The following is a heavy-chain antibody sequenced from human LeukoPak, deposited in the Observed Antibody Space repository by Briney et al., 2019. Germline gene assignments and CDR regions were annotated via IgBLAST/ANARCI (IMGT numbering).Heavy chain of an antibody. CDR3: ASQYYYDSSGYYDDAFDI. Sequence: GSLRLSCAASGFTFSSYEMNWVRQAPGKGLEWVSYISSSGSTRYYADSVKGRFTISRDNAKNSLYLQMNSLRAEDTAVYYCASQYYYDSSGYYDDAFDIWGQGTMVTVSS. CDR2: ISSSGSTR. V-gene: IGHV3-48*03. D-gene: IGHD3-22*01. J-gene: IGHJ3*02. CDR1: GFTFSSYE.